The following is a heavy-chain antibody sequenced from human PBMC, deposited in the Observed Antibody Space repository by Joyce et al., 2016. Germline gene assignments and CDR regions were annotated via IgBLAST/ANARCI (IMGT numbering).Heavy chain of an antibody. J-gene: IGHJ5*02. D-gene: IGHD2-2*03. CDR3: ARLNGYCSRTNGHMRNHWFDP. CDR2: VYPDDSNT. V-gene: IGHV5-51*03. CDR1: GYSFFGHW. Sequence: EVHLVQSGAEVKKPGESLKISCKGYGYSFFGHWIVWVRQMPGKGLEWSDIVYPDDSNTKYSPSFQGQGTVSADRSIDTAYRQWDSLKASDTAIYYCARLNGYCSRTNGHMRNHWFDPWGQGTPVTVSS.